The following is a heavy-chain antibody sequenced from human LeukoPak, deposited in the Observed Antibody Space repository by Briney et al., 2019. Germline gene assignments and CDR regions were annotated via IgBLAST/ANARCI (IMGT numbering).Heavy chain of an antibody. CDR3: AKALLHPYSSGWYAEGPFDY. J-gene: IGHJ4*02. CDR1: GLTFSSYA. Sequence: GGSLRLSCAASGLTFSSYAMSWVRQAPGKGLEWVSAISGSGGSTYYADSVKGRFTISRDNSKNTLYLQMNSLRAEDTAVYYCAKALLHPYSSGWYAEGPFDYWGQGTLVTVSS. CDR2: ISGSGGST. V-gene: IGHV3-23*01. D-gene: IGHD6-19*01.